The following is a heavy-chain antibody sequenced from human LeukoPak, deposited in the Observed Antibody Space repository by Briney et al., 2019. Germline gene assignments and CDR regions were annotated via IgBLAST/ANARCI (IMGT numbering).Heavy chain of an antibody. Sequence: GGSLRLSCAASGFTFSSYAMSWVRQAPGKGLEWVSAISGSGGSTYYAGSVKGRFTISRDNSKNTLYLQMNSLRAEDTAVYYCAKDSSDDSSGYYYVGDWYFDLWGRGTLVTASS. CDR1: GFTFSSYA. J-gene: IGHJ2*01. D-gene: IGHD3-22*01. V-gene: IGHV3-23*01. CDR2: ISGSGGST. CDR3: AKDSSDDSSGYYYVGDWYFDL.